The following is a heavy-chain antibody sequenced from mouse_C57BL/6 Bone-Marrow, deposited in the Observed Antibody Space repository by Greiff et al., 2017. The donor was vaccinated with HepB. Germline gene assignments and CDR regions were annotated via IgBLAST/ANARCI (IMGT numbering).Heavy chain of an antibody. Sequence: EVQLQHSGPELVKPGASVKISCKASGYSFTGYYMNWVKQSPEKSLEWIGEINPSTGGTTYNQKFKAKATLTVDKSSSTAYMQLKSLTSEDSAVYYCARKIYYGSSDYAMDYWGQGTSVTVSS. CDR3: ARKIYYGSSDYAMDY. D-gene: IGHD1-1*01. V-gene: IGHV1-42*01. J-gene: IGHJ4*01. CDR2: INPSTGGT. CDR1: GYSFTGYY.